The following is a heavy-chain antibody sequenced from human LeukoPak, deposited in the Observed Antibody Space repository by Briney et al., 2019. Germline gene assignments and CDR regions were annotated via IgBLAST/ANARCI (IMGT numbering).Heavy chain of an antibody. V-gene: IGHV1-8*02. Sequence: ASVKVSCKASGYTFTSYAINWVRQAPGQGLEWMGWMNPNSGNTGYAQKFQGRVTMTRNTSISTAYMELSSLRSEDTAVYYCARGYCSSTSCYLSWFDPWGQGTLVTVSS. CDR2: MNPNSGNT. D-gene: IGHD2-2*01. J-gene: IGHJ5*02. CDR3: ARGYCSSTSCYLSWFDP. CDR1: GYTFTSYA.